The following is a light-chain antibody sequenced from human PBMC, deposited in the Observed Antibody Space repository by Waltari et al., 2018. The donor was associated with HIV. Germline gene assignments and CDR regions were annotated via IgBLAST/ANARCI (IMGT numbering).Light chain of an antibody. CDR3: SSYGGSANLL. CDR1: SSDIGGYTY. J-gene: IGLJ2*01. Sequence: QSALTQPPSASGSPGQSVTISCTGTSSDIGGYTYVSWYQQYPDKAPKLMIYEVSRRPSGVPDRFSGSKSANTASLTVSGLQAEDEADYYCSSYGGSANLLFGGGTKLTVL. CDR2: EVS. V-gene: IGLV2-8*01.